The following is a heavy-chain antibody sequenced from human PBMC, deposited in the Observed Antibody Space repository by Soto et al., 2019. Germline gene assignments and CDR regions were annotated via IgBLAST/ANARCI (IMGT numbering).Heavy chain of an antibody. D-gene: IGHD6-13*01. V-gene: IGHV4-4*07. CDR1: GGSISSYY. J-gene: IGHJ4*02. CDR2: IYTSGST. Sequence: QVQLQESGPGLVKPSETLSLTCTVSGGSISSYYWSWIRQPAGTGLEWIGRIYTSGSTNYNPSLQGRVTMSEETSQTQFSLKLSSVTAAETAVYYCARDLGSSWQDFDYWGQGTLVTVSS. CDR3: ARDLGSSWQDFDY.